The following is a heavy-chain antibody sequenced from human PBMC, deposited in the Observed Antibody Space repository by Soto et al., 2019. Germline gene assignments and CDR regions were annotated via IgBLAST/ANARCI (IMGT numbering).Heavy chain of an antibody. D-gene: IGHD2-2*01. CDR2: INSDGSST. V-gene: IGHV3-74*01. Sequence: EVQLVESGGGLVQPGGSLRLSCAASGFTFSSYWMHWVRQAPGKGLVWVSRINSDGSSTSYADSVKGRFTISRDNAKNTLYLQMNSLRAEDTAVYYCARVRYCSSTSCYEVDYWGQGNLVTVSS. CDR3: ARVRYCSSTSCYEVDY. J-gene: IGHJ4*02. CDR1: GFTFSSYW.